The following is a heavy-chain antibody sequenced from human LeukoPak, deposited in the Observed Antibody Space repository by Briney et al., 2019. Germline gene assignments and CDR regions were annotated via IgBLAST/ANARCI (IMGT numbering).Heavy chain of an antibody. J-gene: IGHJ6*03. V-gene: IGHV3-21*01. D-gene: IGHD1-26*01. CDR1: GFTFSTYS. CDR3: ARAYSERYGLGYYYMDV. CDR2: ISSSSSYI. Sequence: NPGGSLRLSCAASGFTFSTYSMSWVRQAPGKGLEWVSSISSSSSYIYYADSVKGRFTISRDNAKKSVYLQMNSLRAEDTAVYYCARAYSERYGLGYYYMDVWGKGTTVTISS.